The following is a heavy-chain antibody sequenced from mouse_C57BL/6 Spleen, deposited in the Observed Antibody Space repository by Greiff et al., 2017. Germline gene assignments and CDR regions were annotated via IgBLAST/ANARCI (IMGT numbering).Heavy chain of an antibody. CDR3: AREAYCGSMDY. V-gene: IGHV1-81*01. J-gene: IGHJ2*01. Sequence: VKLMESGAELARPGASVKLSCKASGYTFTSYGISWVKQRTGQGLEWIGEIYPRSGNTYYNEKFKGKATMTADKSSSTAYMELRSLTSEDSAVYFCAREAYCGSMDYWGQGTTLTVSS. CDR2: IYPRSGNT. CDR1: GYTFTSYG. D-gene: IGHD1-1*01.